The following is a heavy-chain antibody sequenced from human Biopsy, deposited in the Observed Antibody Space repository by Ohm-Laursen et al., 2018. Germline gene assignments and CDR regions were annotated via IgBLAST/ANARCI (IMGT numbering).Heavy chain of an antibody. CDR3: AREGASGHYYDSSGDFDY. V-gene: IGHV3-7*01. J-gene: IGHJ4*02. CDR1: GFTFSSNW. Sequence: SLRLSCAASGFTFSSNWMSWVRQAPGKGLEWVANIKQDGSEKYYVDSVKGRFTISRDNAKNSLYLQMNSLRAEGTAVYYCAREGASGHYYDSSGDFDYWGQGTLVTVSS. CDR2: IKQDGSEK. D-gene: IGHD3-22*01.